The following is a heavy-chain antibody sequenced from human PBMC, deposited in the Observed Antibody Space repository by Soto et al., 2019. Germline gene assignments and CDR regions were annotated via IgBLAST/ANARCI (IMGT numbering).Heavy chain of an antibody. D-gene: IGHD3-10*01. CDR1: GFTFTNYR. V-gene: IGHV3-7*01. CDR2: IKHDGSET. J-gene: IGHJ4*02. Sequence: EVHLLESGGGLVRPGGSLRLSCAASGFTFTNYRMNWLRQAPGKGLEWVANIKHDGSETRYVDSVKGRFTISRDNAKKSLFLQMNSLRAEDTAIYYYARSYGTRFLSGYWGQGALVTVST. CDR3: ARSYGTRFLSGY.